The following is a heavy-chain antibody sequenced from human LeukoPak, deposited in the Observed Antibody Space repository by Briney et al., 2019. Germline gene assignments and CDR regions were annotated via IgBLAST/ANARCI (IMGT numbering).Heavy chain of an antibody. V-gene: IGHV4-59*01. CDR1: GGSISGYY. D-gene: IGHD5-18*01. Sequence: SETLSLTCTVSGGSISGYYWSWIRQPPGKGLEWIGYIYYSGNTNYNPSLKSRVTISVDTSKNHFSLRLSSVTAADTAVYHCARVGYSYGLDYWGRGTRVTVSS. J-gene: IGHJ4*02. CDR3: ARVGYSYGLDY. CDR2: IYYSGNT.